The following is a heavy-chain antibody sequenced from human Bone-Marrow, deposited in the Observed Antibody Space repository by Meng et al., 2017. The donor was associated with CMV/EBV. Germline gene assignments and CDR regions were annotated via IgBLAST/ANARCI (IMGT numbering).Heavy chain of an antibody. J-gene: IGHJ6*02. V-gene: IGHV3-7*01. D-gene: IGHD2-2*01. CDR3: ARFKYCSSTSCHRYLYSGLDV. CDR2: IKQDGSED. Sequence: GESLKISCAASGFTFRIYWMTWVRQAPGKGPEWVANIKQDGSEDYYVDSVQGRFTISRDNAKNSLYLQMDDLRGEDTAVYYCARFKYCSSTSCHRYLYSGLDVWGQATTVTVSS. CDR1: GFTFRIYW.